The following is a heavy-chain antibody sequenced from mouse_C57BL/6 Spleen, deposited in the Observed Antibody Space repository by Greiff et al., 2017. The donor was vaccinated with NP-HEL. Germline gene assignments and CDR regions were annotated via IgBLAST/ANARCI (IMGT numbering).Heavy chain of an antibody. V-gene: IGHV5-6*01. CDR1: GFTFSSYG. CDR3: ARHGYSNGDYFDC. Sequence: EVHLVESGGDLVKPGGSLKLSCAASGFTFSSYGMSWVRQTPDKRLEWVATISSGGSYTYYPDSVKGRFTISRDNAKNTLYLQMSSLKSEDTAMYYCARHGYSNGDYFDCWGQGTTLTVSS. CDR2: ISSGGSYT. J-gene: IGHJ2*01. D-gene: IGHD2-5*01.